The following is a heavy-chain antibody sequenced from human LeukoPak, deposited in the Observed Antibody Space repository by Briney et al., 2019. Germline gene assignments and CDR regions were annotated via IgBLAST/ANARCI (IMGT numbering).Heavy chain of an antibody. J-gene: IGHJ4*02. CDR2: ISDSGSTT. CDR3: ARESVAQFDY. CDR1: GFMFSSYE. V-gene: IGHV3-48*03. Sequence: PGGSLRLSGAVSGFMFSSYEMNWVRQAPGKGLEWVSYISDSGSTTKYADSVKGRFTTSRDNAKNSLYLQMNSLRSEDTAIYYCARESVAQFDYWGQGTLVSVSS.